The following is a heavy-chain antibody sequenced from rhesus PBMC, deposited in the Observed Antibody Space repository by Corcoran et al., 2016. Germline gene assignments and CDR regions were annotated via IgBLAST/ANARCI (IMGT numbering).Heavy chain of an antibody. CDR2: IYGSRTST. D-gene: IGHD3-3*01. Sequence: QVQLQESGPGLVKPSATLSLTCSVSGCSFSGYYWGLIRQPPGKGLEWLGYIYGSRTSTNDNPSHKSRVTITKDTSKNQFSLKLSSVTAADTAVYYCARVRVYNIWTGYYSSLYERWGQGVLVTVSS. CDR3: ARVRVYNIWTGYYSSLYER. J-gene: IGHJ4*01. V-gene: IGHV4S10*01. CDR1: GCSFSGYY.